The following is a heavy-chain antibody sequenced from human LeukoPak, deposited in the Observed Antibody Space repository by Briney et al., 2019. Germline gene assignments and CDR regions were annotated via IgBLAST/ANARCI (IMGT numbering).Heavy chain of an antibody. Sequence: SGPSLINPSRPLTLTYTLSGESLRTGGRGGSWIRQPPEKALEWLTFIDWDYYKYYSTSLKTRLTISNDTSKHQVVLTMTNMDPVDTATYYCARIRAVAGYDAFDIWGQGTMVTVSS. CDR2: IDWDYYK. D-gene: IGHD6-19*01. CDR1: GESLRTGGRG. J-gene: IGHJ3*02. CDR3: ARIRAVAGYDAFDI. V-gene: IGHV2-70*01.